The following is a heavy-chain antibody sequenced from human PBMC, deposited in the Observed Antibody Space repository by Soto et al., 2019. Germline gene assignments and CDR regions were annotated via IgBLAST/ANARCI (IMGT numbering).Heavy chain of an antibody. Sequence: GGSLRLSCAASGFTFSSYDMHWVRQATGKGLEWVSAIGTAGDTYYPDSVKGRFTISRDNSKNMLYLQMNSLRVDDTAVYYCAKDSFSRNGIYDPFDVWGQGTMVTVSS. V-gene: IGHV3-13*01. J-gene: IGHJ3*01. CDR1: GFTFSSYD. D-gene: IGHD3-3*02. CDR2: IGTAGDT. CDR3: AKDSFSRNGIYDPFDV.